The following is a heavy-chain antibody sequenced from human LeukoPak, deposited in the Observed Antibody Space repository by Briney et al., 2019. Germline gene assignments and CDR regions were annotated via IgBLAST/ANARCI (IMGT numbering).Heavy chain of an antibody. V-gene: IGHV3-74*01. CDR1: GLTLNNYW. D-gene: IGHD3-22*01. Sequence: SGGSLRLSCAASGLTLNNYWLHWVRQPPGKGLVWVSRINPDGTSTSHADSVKGRFTISRDNAKNTQYLQMNDLSAEDTAVYYCARGLYLDYDSSGYYVGYYYGLAVWGQGTTVTVSS. CDR3: ARGLYLDYDSSGYYVGYYYGLAV. J-gene: IGHJ6*02. CDR2: INPDGTST.